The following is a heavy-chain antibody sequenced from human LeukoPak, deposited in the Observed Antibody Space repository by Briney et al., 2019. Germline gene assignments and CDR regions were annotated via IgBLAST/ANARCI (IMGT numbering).Heavy chain of an antibody. V-gene: IGHV3-21*01. CDR1: GFTFSSYS. D-gene: IGHD3-10*01. J-gene: IGHJ4*02. CDR3: ARDREGITMVRGVLDY. Sequence: GGSLRLSCAASGFTFSSYSMNWVRQAPGKGLEWVSSINIDGSYIYYTDLVNGRFTISRDNAKNSLYLQMNSLRAEDTAVYYCARDREGITMVRGVLDYWGQGTLVTVSS. CDR2: INIDGSYI.